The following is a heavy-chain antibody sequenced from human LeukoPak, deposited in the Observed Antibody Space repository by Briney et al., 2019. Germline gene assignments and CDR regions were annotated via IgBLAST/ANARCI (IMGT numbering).Heavy chain of an antibody. Sequence: GGSLRLSCAASGLTFNNYWMNWVRQAPGKGLEWVANIKQDGSEKKYVDSVKGRFTISRDNAKKSLYLQMNSLRAEDTAVYYCARGKYDSSGYPLLGFDYWGQGTLVTVSS. D-gene: IGHD3-22*01. CDR2: IKQDGSEK. V-gene: IGHV3-7*01. CDR3: ARGKYDSSGYPLLGFDY. CDR1: GLTFNNYW. J-gene: IGHJ4*02.